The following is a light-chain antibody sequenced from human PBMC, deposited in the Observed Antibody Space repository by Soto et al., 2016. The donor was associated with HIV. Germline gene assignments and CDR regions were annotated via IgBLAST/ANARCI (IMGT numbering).Light chain of an antibody. CDR1: DIGSKS. Sequence: SYVLTQPPSVSVAPGKTAMITCGGNDIGSKSVHWYQQKPGQAPVLVVYDGTDRPSRIPERFSGSNSGSTASLTVTRVEPGDEGDYYCQVWDTGSDHVVFGGRDQADRP. CDR2: DGT. CDR3: QVWDTGSDHVV. J-gene: IGLJ2*01. V-gene: IGLV3-21*03.